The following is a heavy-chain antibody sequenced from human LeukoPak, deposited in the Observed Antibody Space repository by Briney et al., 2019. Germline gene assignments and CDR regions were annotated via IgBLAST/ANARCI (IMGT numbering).Heavy chain of an antibody. Sequence: ASVKVSCKASGYTFTSYAMHWVRQAPGQRLEWMGWINAGNGNTKYSQKFQGRVTITRDTSANTAYMELSSLRSEGTAVYYCARGDYYDSSIDYWGQGTLVTVSS. CDR2: INAGNGNT. J-gene: IGHJ4*02. CDR3: ARGDYYDSSIDY. D-gene: IGHD3-22*01. CDR1: GYTFTSYA. V-gene: IGHV1-3*01.